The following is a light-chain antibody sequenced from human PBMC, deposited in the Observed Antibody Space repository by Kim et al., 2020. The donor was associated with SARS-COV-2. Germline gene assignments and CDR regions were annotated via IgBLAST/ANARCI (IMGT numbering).Light chain of an antibody. CDR2: DVS. CDR3: SSYTSSSTSHVV. J-gene: IGLJ2*01. CDR1: SSDVGGYNY. V-gene: IGLV2-14*03. Sequence: QSALTQPASVSGSPGQSINISCTGTSSDVGGYNYVSWYQQHPGKAPKLMIYDVSNRPSGVSNRFSGSKSGNTASLTISGLQAEDEADYYCSSYTSSSTSHVVFGGGTQLTVL.